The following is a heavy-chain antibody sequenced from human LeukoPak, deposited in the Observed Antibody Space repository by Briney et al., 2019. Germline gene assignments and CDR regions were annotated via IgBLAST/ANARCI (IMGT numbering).Heavy chain of an antibody. CDR1: GFTFSNYG. V-gene: IGHV3-23*01. Sequence: GGSLRPSCAASGFTFSNYGMSWVRQAPGKGLEWVSSISGSGGTTYYADSVKGRFTISRDKSKNTLYLQMNSLRAEDTAVYYCEKGNSGYYNDAFDIWGQGTMVTVSS. J-gene: IGHJ3*02. D-gene: IGHD3-22*01. CDR2: ISGSGGTT. CDR3: EKGNSGYYNDAFDI.